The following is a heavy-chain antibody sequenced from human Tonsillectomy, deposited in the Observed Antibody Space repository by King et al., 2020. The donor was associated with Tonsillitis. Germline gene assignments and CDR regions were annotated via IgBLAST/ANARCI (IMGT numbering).Heavy chain of an antibody. CDR3: AQSGLYSGYDLGEYYFDY. J-gene: IGHJ4*02. Sequence: VQLQESGPGLVKPSETLSLTCAVSGNSISSGYYWGWIRQPPGKGLAWIGSIYHSGSTYYNPSLKSRVTISVDTSKNQFSLKLSAVTAADTAVDYCAQSGLYSGYDLGEYYFDYWGQGTLVTVSS. CDR2: IYHSGST. D-gene: IGHD5-12*01. V-gene: IGHV4-38-2*01. CDR1: GNSISSGYY.